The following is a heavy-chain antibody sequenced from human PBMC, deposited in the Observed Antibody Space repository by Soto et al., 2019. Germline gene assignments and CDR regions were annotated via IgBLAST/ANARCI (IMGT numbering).Heavy chain of an antibody. V-gene: IGHV3-9*01. CDR1: GFTFDDYA. D-gene: IGHD6-13*01. J-gene: IGHJ6*03. CDR3: AKVNSSSFGVDYYYYMDV. Sequence: EVQLVESGGGLVQPGRSMRLSCAASGFTFDDYAMHWVRQAPGKGLEWVSGISWNSGSIGYADSVKGRFTISRDNAKNSLYLQMISLRAEDTALYYCAKVNSSSFGVDYYYYMDVWGKGTTVTVSS. CDR2: ISWNSGSI.